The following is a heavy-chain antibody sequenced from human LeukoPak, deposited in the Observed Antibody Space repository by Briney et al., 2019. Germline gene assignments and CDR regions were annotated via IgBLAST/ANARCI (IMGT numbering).Heavy chain of an antibody. Sequence: GSSVKVSCKASGGTFSSYAISWVQQAPGQGLEWMGGIIPIFGTANYAQKFQGRVTITTDESTSTAYMELRSLRSDDTAVYYCARVDPVTTGGSFDYWGQGTLVTVSS. V-gene: IGHV1-69*05. CDR2: IIPIFGTA. CDR1: GGTFSSYA. D-gene: IGHD4-17*01. CDR3: ARVDPVTTGGSFDY. J-gene: IGHJ4*02.